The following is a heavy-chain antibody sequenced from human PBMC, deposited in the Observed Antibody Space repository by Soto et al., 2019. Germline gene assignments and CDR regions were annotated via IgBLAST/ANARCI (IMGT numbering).Heavy chain of an antibody. CDR1: GGSISSGGYY. D-gene: IGHD5-12*01. J-gene: IGHJ4*02. CDR3: ARGDPEIVATIADNFDY. CDR2: IYYSGST. V-gene: IGHV4-31*03. Sequence: QVQLQESGPGLVKPSQTLSLTCTVSGGSISSGGYYWSWIRQHPGKGLEWIGYIYYSGSTYYNPYLKSRVTISVDTSKNQFSLKLTSVTAADTAVYYCARGDPEIVATIADNFDYWGQGTLFTVSS.